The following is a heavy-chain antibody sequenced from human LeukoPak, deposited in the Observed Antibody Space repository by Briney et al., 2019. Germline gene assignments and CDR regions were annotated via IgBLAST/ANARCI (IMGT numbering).Heavy chain of an antibody. Sequence: QPGGSLRLSCAASGFTFIDYDMNWVRQVIGKGLEWVSAIGIRGDTHYSGSVKGRFTISRENAESSLYLQMNSLRAEDTAVYYCARGGIQVSGIDEFDYWGQGTLVTVSS. V-gene: IGHV3-13*01. D-gene: IGHD6-19*01. CDR3: ARGGIQVSGIDEFDY. J-gene: IGHJ4*02. CDR2: IGIRGDT. CDR1: GFTFIDYD.